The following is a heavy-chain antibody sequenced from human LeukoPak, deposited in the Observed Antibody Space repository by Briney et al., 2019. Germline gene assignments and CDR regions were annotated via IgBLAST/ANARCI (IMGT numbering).Heavy chain of an antibody. CDR1: GGSISSYY. Sequence: SETLSLTCTVSGGSISSYYWSWIRQPPGKGLEWIGYIYYSGSTNYNPSLKSRVTISVDTSKNQFSLKLSSVTAADTAVYYCPRAVLTMVRVSFAFDIWGQGTMVTVSS. CDR2: IYYSGST. CDR3: PRAVLTMVRVSFAFDI. J-gene: IGHJ3*02. D-gene: IGHD3-10*01. V-gene: IGHV4-59*01.